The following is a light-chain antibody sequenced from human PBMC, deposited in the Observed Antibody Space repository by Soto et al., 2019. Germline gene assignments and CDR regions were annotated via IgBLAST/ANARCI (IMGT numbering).Light chain of an antibody. V-gene: IGLV2-11*01. CDR3: CSYAGISIMV. CDR1: SSDVGGYNY. CDR2: DVS. J-gene: IGLJ1*01. Sequence: QSVLTQPRSVSGSPGQSVTISCTGTSSDVGGYNYVSWYQRHPGKAPKLVIYDVSKRPSGVPDRFSGSQSGNTASLTISGLQAEVEAADYCCSYAGISIMVFGTGPKFTVL.